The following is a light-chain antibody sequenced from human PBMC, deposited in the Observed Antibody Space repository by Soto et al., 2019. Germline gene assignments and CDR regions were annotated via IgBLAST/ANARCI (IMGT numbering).Light chain of an antibody. V-gene: IGKV4-1*01. CDR1: QSVLYISNNKNY. Sequence: DIVMTQSPDSLAVSLGERATINCKSSQSVLYISNNKNYLAWYQQKPGQPPKLLIYWASTRESGVPDRFSGSGSGTDFTLTISSLQAEDVAVYYCQQYYSTPITFGQETRLEIK. CDR3: QQYYSTPIT. J-gene: IGKJ5*01. CDR2: WAS.